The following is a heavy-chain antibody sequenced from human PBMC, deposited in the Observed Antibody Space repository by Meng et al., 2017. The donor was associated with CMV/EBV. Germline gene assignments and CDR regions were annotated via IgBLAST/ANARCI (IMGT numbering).Heavy chain of an antibody. CDR2: TYTGGNT. D-gene: IGHD6-13*01. V-gene: IGHV3-53*01. CDR1: DSTVSRDY. Sequence: GGSLRLSCTSSDSTVSRDYISWVRQPPGKGLEWVSTTYTGGNTYYADSVKGRFAISRDTSSNILYLQMNSLRVDDTAVYYCARDGHRGSSWYSDYYYYGLYVWGQGTTVTVSS. CDR3: ARDGHRGSSWYSDYYYYGLYV. J-gene: IGHJ6*02.